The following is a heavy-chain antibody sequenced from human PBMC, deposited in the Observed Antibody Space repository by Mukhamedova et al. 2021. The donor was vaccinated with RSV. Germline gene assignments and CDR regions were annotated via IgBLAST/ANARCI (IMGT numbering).Heavy chain of an antibody. J-gene: IGHJ4*02. CDR3: ARVVAYYYDSSVYYSLYYFDY. CDR2: IYYSGST. Sequence: IYYSGSTNYNPSLKSRVTISVDTSKNQFSLKLSSVTAADTAVYYCARVVAYYYDSSVYYSLYYFDYWGQGTLVTVSS. D-gene: IGHD3-22*01. V-gene: IGHV4-59*01.